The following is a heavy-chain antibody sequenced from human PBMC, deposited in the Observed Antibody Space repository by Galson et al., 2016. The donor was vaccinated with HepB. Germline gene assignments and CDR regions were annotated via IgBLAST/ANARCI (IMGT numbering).Heavy chain of an antibody. V-gene: IGHV3-30*04. Sequence: SLRLSCACSGFTVNTYAVHWVRQAPGKGLDWVAVIAYDGPYEYHADSVKGRFTISRDNSKNTLYLQMNSLRTEDMAVYYCARQRPPVVRDGNHAFDIWGQGTMVTVSS. D-gene: IGHD2-2*01. CDR3: ARQRPPVVRDGNHAFDI. J-gene: IGHJ3*02. CDR1: GFTVNTYA. CDR2: IAYDGPYE.